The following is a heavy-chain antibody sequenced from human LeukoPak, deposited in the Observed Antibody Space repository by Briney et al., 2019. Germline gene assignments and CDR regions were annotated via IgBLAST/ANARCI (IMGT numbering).Heavy chain of an antibody. CDR2: IRGDGSMT. Sequence: QPGGSLRLSCAASGFTFSTHWMYWVRQAPGKELVWVSRIRGDGSMTSYADSVKGRFTISRDNAEDTLFLQMTSLRVEDTALYFCASLLTPYHGSGGGGMDVWGQGTTVTVSS. D-gene: IGHD3-10*01. CDR3: ASLLTPYHGSGGGGMDV. J-gene: IGHJ6*02. V-gene: IGHV3-74*01. CDR1: GFTFSTHW.